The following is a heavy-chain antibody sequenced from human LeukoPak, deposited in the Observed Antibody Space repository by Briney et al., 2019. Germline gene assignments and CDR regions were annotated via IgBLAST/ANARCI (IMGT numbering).Heavy chain of an antibody. CDR2: INHSGST. J-gene: IGHJ4*02. CDR1: GGSLSGYY. D-gene: IGHD3-22*01. V-gene: IGHV4-34*01. Sequence: SETLSLTCAVYGGSLSGYYWSWIRQPPGKGLEWIGEINHSGSTNYNPSLKSRVTISVDTSKNQFSLKLSSVTAADTAVYYCARGEANYYDSSGYFRWATYYFDYWGQGTLVTVSS. CDR3: ARGEANYYDSSGYFRWATYYFDY.